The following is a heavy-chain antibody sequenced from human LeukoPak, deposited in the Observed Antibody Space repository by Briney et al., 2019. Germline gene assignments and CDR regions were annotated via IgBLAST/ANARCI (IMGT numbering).Heavy chain of an antibody. CDR3: ARALHGGSYFLDY. V-gene: IGHV4-34*01. CDR2: ISHSGST. Sequence: PSETLSLTCAVYGGSFSGYFWSYIRQPPGKGLEWLGEISHSGSTNYSPSLKSRVTISVDTSKNQFSLKLSSVTAADTAVYYCARALHGGSYFLDYWGQGTLVTVSS. J-gene: IGHJ4*02. D-gene: IGHD1-26*01. CDR1: GGSFSGYF.